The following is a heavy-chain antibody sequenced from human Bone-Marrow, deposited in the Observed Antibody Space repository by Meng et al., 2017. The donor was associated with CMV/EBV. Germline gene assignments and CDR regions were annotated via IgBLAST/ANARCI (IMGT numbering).Heavy chain of an antibody. CDR2: IYYSGST. CDR1: GGSISSSNW. J-gene: IGHJ4*02. Sequence: SETLSLTCAVSGGSISSSNWWSWVRQPPGKGLEWVGSIYYSGSTYYNPSLKSRVTISVDTSKNQFSLKLSSVTAADTAVYYCARETGSADYWGQGTLVTVSS. CDR3: ARETGSADY. V-gene: IGHV4-4*02. D-gene: IGHD7-27*01.